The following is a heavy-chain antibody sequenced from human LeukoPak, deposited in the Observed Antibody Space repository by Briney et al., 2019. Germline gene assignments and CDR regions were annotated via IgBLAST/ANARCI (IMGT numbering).Heavy chain of an antibody. CDR3: ARYTDYYDPFDY. Sequence: SCKASGYTFTSYGISWVRQAPGKGLEWVSVIYSDGTTYYADSVKGRFTISRDNSKNTLYLQMNSLRAEDTAVYYCARYTDYYDPFDYWGQGTLVTVSS. J-gene: IGHJ4*02. V-gene: IGHV3-53*01. D-gene: IGHD3-22*01. CDR2: IYSDGTT. CDR1: GYTFTSYG.